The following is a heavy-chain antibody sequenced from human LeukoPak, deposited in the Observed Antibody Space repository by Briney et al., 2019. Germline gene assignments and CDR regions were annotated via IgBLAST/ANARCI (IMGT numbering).Heavy chain of an antibody. CDR1: GGSISSTTDY. D-gene: IGHD3-10*01. J-gene: IGHJ4*02. Sequence: SETLSLTCAVSGGSISSTTDYWGWIRQPPGKGLEWIGEINHSGSTNYNPSLKSRVTISVDTSKNQFSLKLSSVTAADTAVYYCARGGSPWAYWGQGTLVTVSS. CDR2: INHSGST. V-gene: IGHV4-39*07. CDR3: ARGGSPWAY.